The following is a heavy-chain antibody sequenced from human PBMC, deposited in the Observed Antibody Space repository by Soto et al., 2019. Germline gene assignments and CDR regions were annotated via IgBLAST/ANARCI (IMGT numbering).Heavy chain of an antibody. Sequence: GGSLRLSCAASGFTFSSYSMNWVRQAPGKGLEWVSYISSSSSTIYHSDSVKGRFTISRDNAKNSLYLQMNSLRAEDTAVYYCARSYGSGSYYPYYYYYMDVWGKGTTVTVSS. CDR2: ISSSSSTI. J-gene: IGHJ6*03. CDR3: ARSYGSGSYYPYYYYYMDV. V-gene: IGHV3-48*01. D-gene: IGHD3-10*01. CDR1: GFTFSSYS.